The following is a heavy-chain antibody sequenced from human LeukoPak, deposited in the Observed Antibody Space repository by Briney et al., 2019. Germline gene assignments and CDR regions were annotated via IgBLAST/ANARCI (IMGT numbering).Heavy chain of an antibody. CDR1: GGSISSYN. Sequence: PSETLSRTCTVSGGSISSYNWSWIRQPPGKGLEWIGYIYNSGSTQYNPSLKSRVTISIDMSKNQFSLKLSSVTAADTAVYYCAAQLAYFDYWGQGTLVTVSS. V-gene: IGHV4-59*01. CDR3: AAQLAYFDY. CDR2: IYNSGST. J-gene: IGHJ4*02. D-gene: IGHD1-1*01.